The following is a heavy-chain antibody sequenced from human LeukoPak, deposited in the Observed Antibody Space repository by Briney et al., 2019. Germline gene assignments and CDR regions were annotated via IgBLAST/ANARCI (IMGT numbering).Heavy chain of an antibody. J-gene: IGHJ5*02. CDR3: AKEPPIRIRGGSYLNWFDP. Sequence: PGGSLRLSCAASGFTFSSYAMSWVRQAPGKGLEWVSAISGSGGSTYYADSVKGRFTISRENSKNTLYLQMNSLRAEDKAVYYCAKEPPIRIRGGSYLNWFDPWGQGTLVTASS. V-gene: IGHV3-23*01. CDR1: GFTFSSYA. CDR2: ISGSGGST. D-gene: IGHD1-26*01.